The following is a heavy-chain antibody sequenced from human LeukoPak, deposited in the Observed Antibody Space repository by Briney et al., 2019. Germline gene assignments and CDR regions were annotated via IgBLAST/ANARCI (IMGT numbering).Heavy chain of an antibody. Sequence: PGGSLRLSCTASGFTFGDYAMSWFRQAPGKGLEWVGFIRSKAYGGTTDYAASGKGRFTISRDDSKSIAYLQMNSLKTEDTAVYYCFPHYDKVNYWGQGTLVTVSS. CDR2: IRSKAYGGTT. CDR1: GFTFGDYA. CDR3: FPHYDKVNY. J-gene: IGHJ4*02. V-gene: IGHV3-49*03. D-gene: IGHD3-9*01.